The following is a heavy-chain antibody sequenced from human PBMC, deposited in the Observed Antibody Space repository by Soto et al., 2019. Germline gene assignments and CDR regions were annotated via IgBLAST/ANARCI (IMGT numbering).Heavy chain of an antibody. D-gene: IGHD3-10*01. J-gene: IGHJ4*02. CDR2: INAGNGNT. Sequence: EASVKVSCKASGYTFISYAMYWVRQAPGQRLEWMGWINAGNGNTKYSQKFQGRVTITRDTSASTAYMELSSLRSEDTAVYYCARDMGFGLSDYWGQGTLVTVSS. CDR3: ARDMGFGLSDY. CDR1: GYTFISYA. V-gene: IGHV1-3*01.